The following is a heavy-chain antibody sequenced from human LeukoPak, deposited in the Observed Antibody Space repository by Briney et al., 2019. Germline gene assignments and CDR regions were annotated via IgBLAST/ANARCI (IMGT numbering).Heavy chain of an antibody. Sequence: PGRSLRLSCAASGFTFSNCFMHWVRQAPGKGLEWVADIANDGSHTFYVESVKGRFTISRDNSKNTLYLQMNSLRVEDTAVYFCARERQDTIIHSGAFDIWGQGTMVTVSS. V-gene: IGHV3-30-3*01. CDR3: ARERQDTIIHSGAFDI. CDR2: IANDGSHT. CDR1: GFTFSNCF. D-gene: IGHD3-10*01. J-gene: IGHJ3*02.